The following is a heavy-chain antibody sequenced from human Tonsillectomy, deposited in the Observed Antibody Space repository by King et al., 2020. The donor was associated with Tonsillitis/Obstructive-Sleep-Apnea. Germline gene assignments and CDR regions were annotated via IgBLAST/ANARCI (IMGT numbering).Heavy chain of an antibody. J-gene: IGHJ6*03. Sequence: VQLVESGAEVKKPGASVKVSCKASGYTFTTYYIHWVRQAPGQGLEWMGIINPGTDSINYAQKFQGRITMTRDTSTSTVYMELISLRSEDAAVYYCARSYYWYMGVWGKGTTVTVSS. CDR2: INPGTDSI. V-gene: IGHV1-46*01. CDR1: GYTFTTYY. CDR3: ARSYYWYMGV.